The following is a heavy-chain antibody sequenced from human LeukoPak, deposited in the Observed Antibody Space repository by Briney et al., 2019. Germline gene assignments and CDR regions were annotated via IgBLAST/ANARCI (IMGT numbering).Heavy chain of an antibody. D-gene: IGHD5-18*01. J-gene: IGHJ3*02. CDR2: IYYSGST. CDR1: GGSISSSSYY. V-gene: IGHV4-39*07. Sequence: ASETLSLTCTVSGGSISSSSYYWGWIRQPPGKGLEWIGSIYYSGSTYYNPSLKSRVTISVDTSKNQFSLKLSSVTAADTAVYYCARLRRGYSYGTRKNCNAFDIWGQGTMVTVSS. CDR3: ARLRRGYSYGTRKNCNAFDI.